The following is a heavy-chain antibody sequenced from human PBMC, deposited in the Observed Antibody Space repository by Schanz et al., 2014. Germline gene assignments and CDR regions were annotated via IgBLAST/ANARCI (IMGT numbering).Heavy chain of an antibody. Sequence: EVQLVESGGGLIHPGGSLRLSCAVSGFTVNTNYMTWVRQAPGKGLECVSILYIRSTYYADSVKGRFTISRDNSKNMVFLQLNSRRVEDKAIDYCARDEGKDGYNLAFDVWGQGTLVTVSS. J-gene: IGHJ3*01. D-gene: IGHD5-12*01. V-gene: IGHV3-53*01. CDR1: GFTVNTNY. CDR3: ARDEGKDGYNLAFDV. CDR2: LYIRST.